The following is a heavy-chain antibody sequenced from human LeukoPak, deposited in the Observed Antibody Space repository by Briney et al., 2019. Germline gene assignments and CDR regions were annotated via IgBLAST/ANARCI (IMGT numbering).Heavy chain of an antibody. J-gene: IGHJ4*02. CDR3: ARASGTGSYILDY. V-gene: IGHV3-33*01. D-gene: IGHD1-26*01. CDR2: IWSDGTNE. CDR1: GFSFGTCA. Sequence: GGSLRLSCVASGFSFGTCAIHWVRQAPGKGLEWVAIIWSDGTNEKYANSVKGRFTISRDNFENTVYLQMNSLRAEDTAVYYCARASGTGSYILDYWGQGTLLTVSP.